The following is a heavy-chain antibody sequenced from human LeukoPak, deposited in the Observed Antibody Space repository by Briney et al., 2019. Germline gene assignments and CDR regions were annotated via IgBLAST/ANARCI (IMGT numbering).Heavy chain of an antibody. CDR2: IIVGSSNT. J-gene: IGHJ4*02. Sequence: QPGGSLTLSCAPSGFTLTGYSMNWVRQAPGKGLEWVSYIIVGSSNTTYADSVKGRFTISRDNAKNSLYLQMNSLRDEDTAVYYGAREAYWGSSAKGFDYWGQGTLVTVSS. V-gene: IGHV3-48*02. D-gene: IGHD7-27*01. CDR3: AREAYWGSSAKGFDY. CDR1: GFTLTGYS.